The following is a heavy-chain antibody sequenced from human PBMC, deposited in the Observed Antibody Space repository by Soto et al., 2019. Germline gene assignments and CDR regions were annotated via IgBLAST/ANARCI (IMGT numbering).Heavy chain of an antibody. J-gene: IGHJ4*02. Sequence: EVQLVESGGGLVQPGGSLRLSCAASGFTFSSYWMSWVRQAPGMGLEWLAIIKKDGSETHYVDAVKGRFTISRDNAKNSLFLQMNSMRTVDTAVYYCARGAGWASDYWGQGTVVTVSS. CDR1: GFTFSSYW. CDR3: ARGAGWASDY. V-gene: IGHV3-7*03. D-gene: IGHD1-26*01. CDR2: IKKDGSET.